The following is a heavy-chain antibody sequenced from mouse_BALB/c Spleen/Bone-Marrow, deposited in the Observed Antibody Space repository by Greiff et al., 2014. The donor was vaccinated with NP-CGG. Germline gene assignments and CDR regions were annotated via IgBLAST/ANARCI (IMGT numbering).Heavy chain of an antibody. V-gene: IGHV1S56*01. CDR2: IYPGNVNT. D-gene: IGHD1-1*01. CDR3: ARSFYGRSVDY. J-gene: IGHJ4*01. CDR1: GYTFTSYY. Sequence: QVQLKQSGPELVKPGASVRISCKASGYTFTSYYIHWLKQRPGQGLEWIGWIYPGNVNTKYNEKFKGKATLTADKSSGTAYMQLSSLTSEDSAVYFCARSFYGRSVDYWGQGTSVTVSS.